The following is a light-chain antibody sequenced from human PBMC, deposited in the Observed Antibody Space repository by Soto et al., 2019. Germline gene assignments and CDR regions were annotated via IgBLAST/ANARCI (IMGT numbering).Light chain of an antibody. Sequence: QSALTQPASVSGSPGQSITISCTGTSSDVGGYNYVSWYQHHPGKAPKLMIYEVSNRPSGVSNRFSGSKSGNTASLTISGLQAEDEADYYCNSYTGSSTLEVFGTGTKLTVL. J-gene: IGLJ1*01. CDR2: EVS. CDR3: NSYTGSSTLEV. V-gene: IGLV2-14*01. CDR1: SSDVGGYNY.